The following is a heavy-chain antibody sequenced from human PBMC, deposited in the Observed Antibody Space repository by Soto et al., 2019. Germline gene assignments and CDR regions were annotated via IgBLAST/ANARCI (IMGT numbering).Heavy chain of an antibody. D-gene: IGHD3-22*01. CDR2: IYPGDPDT. V-gene: IGHV5-51*01. J-gene: IGHJ4*02. Sequence: PGESLKISCKGSGYSFTSYWIGWVRQMPGKGLEWMGIIYPGDPDTRYSPSFQGQVTISADKSISTAYLQWSSLKASDTAMYYCARSIVSSAYHPRSFDYCGQGTQVTVSS. CDR3: ARSIVSSAYHPRSFDY. CDR1: GYSFTSYW.